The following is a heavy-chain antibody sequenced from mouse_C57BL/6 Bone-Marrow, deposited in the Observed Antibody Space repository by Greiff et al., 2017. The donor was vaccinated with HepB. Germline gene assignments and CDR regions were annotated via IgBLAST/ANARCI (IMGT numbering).Heavy chain of an antibody. J-gene: IGHJ1*03. V-gene: IGHV1-50*01. D-gene: IGHD4-1*01. CDR2: IDPSDSYT. Sequence: QVQLQQPGAELVKPGASVKLSCKASGYTFTSYWMQWVKQRPGQGLEWIGEIDPSDSYTNYNQKFKGKATLTVDTSSSTAYMQLSSLTSEDSAVYYCARPWDVVYFDVWGTGTTVTVSS. CDR1: GYTFTSYW. CDR3: ARPWDVVYFDV.